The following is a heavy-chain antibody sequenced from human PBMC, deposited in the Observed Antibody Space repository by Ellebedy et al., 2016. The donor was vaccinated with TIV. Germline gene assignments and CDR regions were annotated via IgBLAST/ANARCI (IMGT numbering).Heavy chain of an antibody. V-gene: IGHV4-34*01. D-gene: IGHD6-19*01. Sequence: MPSETLSLTCAVYGGSFSGYYWSWIRQPPGKGLEWIGEINHSRITNYNPSPKSRVTISVDTSKNQFSLKLSSVTAADTAVYYCARWVAVAATYCDYWGQGTLVTVSS. CDR1: GGSFSGYY. CDR2: INHSRIT. J-gene: IGHJ4*02. CDR3: ARWVAVAATYCDY.